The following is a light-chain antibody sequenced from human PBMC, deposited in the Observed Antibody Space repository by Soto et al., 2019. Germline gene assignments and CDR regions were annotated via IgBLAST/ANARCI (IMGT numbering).Light chain of an antibody. Sequence: QSVLTQPPSVSGAPGQRVTISCTGSSSNIGAGYDVHWYQQLPGTVPKLLIYGNSNRPSGVPDRFSGSKSGTSASLAITGLQAEDEADYYCQSYDSSLSYGLGTGTKLTVL. CDR1: SSNIGAGYD. J-gene: IGLJ1*01. V-gene: IGLV1-40*01. CDR2: GNS. CDR3: QSYDSSLSYG.